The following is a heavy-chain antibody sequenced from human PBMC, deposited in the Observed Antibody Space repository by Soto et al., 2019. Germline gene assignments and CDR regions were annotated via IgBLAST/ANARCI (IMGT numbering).Heavy chain of an antibody. J-gene: IGHJ4*02. CDR3: AKGWGDG. D-gene: IGHD3-16*01. Sequence: EVQVLESGGGLVQPGGSLRLSCAASGFTFTSHVMSWVRQAPGKGLEWVSSIGGSGGSTYYADSVKGRFTVSRDNSKSTQYLQRNSLRVEDTAVYYCAKGWGDGWGQGTLVTVSS. CDR2: IGGSGGST. CDR1: GFTFTSHV. V-gene: IGHV3-23*01.